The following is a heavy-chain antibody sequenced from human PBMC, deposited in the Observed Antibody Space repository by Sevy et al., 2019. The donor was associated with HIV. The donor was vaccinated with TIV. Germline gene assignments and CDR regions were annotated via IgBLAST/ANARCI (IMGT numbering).Heavy chain of an antibody. V-gene: IGHV4-30-2*01. Sequence: SETLSLTCAVSGGSISSGGYSWSWIRQPPGKGLEWIGYIYHSGSTYYNPSLKSRVTISVDRSKNQFSLKLSSVTAADTAVYYCARAMVRGPYDAFDIWGQGTMVTVSS. CDR1: GGSISSGGYS. D-gene: IGHD3-10*01. CDR2: IYHSGST. J-gene: IGHJ3*02. CDR3: ARAMVRGPYDAFDI.